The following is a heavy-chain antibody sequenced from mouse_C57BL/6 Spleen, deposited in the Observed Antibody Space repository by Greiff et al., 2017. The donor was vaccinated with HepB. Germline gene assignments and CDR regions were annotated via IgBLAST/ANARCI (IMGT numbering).Heavy chain of an antibody. CDR2: IYPGSGST. CDR1: GYTFPSYW. CDR3: ARSGSSYWFAY. D-gene: IGHD1-1*01. J-gene: IGHJ3*01. Sequence: QVQLQQPGAELVKPGASVKMSCKASGYTFPSYWITWVKQRPGQGLEWIGDIYPGSGSTNYNEKLKSKATLTVDTSSSTAYMQLSSLTSEDSAVYYCARSGSSYWFAYWGQGTLFTVSA. V-gene: IGHV1-55*01.